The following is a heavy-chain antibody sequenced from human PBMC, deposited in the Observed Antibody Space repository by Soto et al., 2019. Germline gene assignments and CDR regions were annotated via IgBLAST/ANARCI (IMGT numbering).Heavy chain of an antibody. J-gene: IGHJ6*02. CDR3: ARDWAVAEDYYYYYGMDV. D-gene: IGHD6-19*01. CDR1: GDSVSSNSAA. V-gene: IGHV6-1*01. CDR2: TYYRSKWYN. Sequence: SQTLSLTCAISGDSVSSNSAAWNWIRQSPSRGLEWLGRTYYRSKWYNDYAVSVKSRITINPDTSKNQFSLQLNSVTPEDTAVYYCARDWAVAEDYYYYYGMDVWRQGTTVTVSS.